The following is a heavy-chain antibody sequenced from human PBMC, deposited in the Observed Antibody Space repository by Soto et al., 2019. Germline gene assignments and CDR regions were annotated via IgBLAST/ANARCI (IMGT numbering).Heavy chain of an antibody. J-gene: IGHJ6*02. CDR3: ARDSNEIAVAGPQYYYYGMDV. V-gene: IGHV3-30-3*01. D-gene: IGHD6-19*01. CDR2: ISYDGSNK. Sequence: GGSLRLSCAASGFTFSSYAMHWVRQVPGKGLEWVAVISYDGSNKYYADSVKGRFTISRDNSKNTLYLQMNSLRAEDTAVYYCARDSNEIAVAGPQYYYYGMDVWGQGTTVTVSS. CDR1: GFTFSSYA.